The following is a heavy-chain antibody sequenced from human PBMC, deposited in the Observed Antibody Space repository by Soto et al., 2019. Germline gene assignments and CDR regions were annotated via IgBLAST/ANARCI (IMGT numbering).Heavy chain of an antibody. D-gene: IGHD2-2*01. Sequence: GGFLRLSCAASGFALSNCDMSWVRQAPGKGLEWIATISKGGGSTYYADSVKGRFTISRDNSKNTLYLQMNSLRGEDTAVYYCAHRTAFDYWGQGTLVTVSS. CDR3: AHRTAFDY. V-gene: IGHV3-23*01. CDR1: GFALSNCD. J-gene: IGHJ4*02. CDR2: ISKGGGST.